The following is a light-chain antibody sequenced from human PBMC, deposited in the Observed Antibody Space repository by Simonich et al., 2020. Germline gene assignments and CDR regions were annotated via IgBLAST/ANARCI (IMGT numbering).Light chain of an antibody. V-gene: IGLV3-10*01. CDR3: YSTDSSGNHRV. CDR1: ALPKKY. CDR2: EDS. Sequence: SYELTQSPLVSVSPGQTARITCSGDALPKKYAYWYQQKSGQAPVLGIYEDSKRPSGIPERFSGSSSGTMATLTISGAQVEDEADYYCYSTDSSGNHRVFGGGTKLTVL. J-gene: IGLJ3*02.